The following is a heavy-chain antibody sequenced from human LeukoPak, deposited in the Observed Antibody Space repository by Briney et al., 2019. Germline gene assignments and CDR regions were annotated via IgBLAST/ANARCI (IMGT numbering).Heavy chain of an antibody. J-gene: IGHJ5*02. V-gene: IGHV4-39*01. CDR2: IHYSGKT. CDR1: GGFISNSISY. CDR3: ARRCGGDCYSKMGLDL. D-gene: IGHD2-21*02. Sequence: SQTLSPTRLVSGGFISNSISYWAWIRQPPGEGLEWFGSIHYSGKTYYYPSLKSRVTMSVDTSKNQFSLKLSSVTAADTAVYYCARRCGGDCYSKMGLDLWGQGTAVTVSS.